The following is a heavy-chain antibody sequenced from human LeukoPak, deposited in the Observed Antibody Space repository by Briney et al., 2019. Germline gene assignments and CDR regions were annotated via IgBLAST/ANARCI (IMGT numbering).Heavy chain of an antibody. V-gene: IGHV3-21*01. Sequence: GGSLRLSCAASGFTFSTYSMNWLRLAPGKGLEWVTSISPDSNYKYYVDSVKGRFTISRDNAKSSLYLQMNSLRAEDTAVYYCAKRRSGSGSYGAFDIWGQGTMVTASS. D-gene: IGHD3-10*01. J-gene: IGHJ3*02. CDR3: AKRRSGSGSYGAFDI. CDR2: ISPDSNYK. CDR1: GFTFSTYS.